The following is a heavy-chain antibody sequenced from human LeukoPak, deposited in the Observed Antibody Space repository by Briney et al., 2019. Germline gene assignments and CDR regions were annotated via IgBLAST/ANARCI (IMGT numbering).Heavy chain of an antibody. Sequence: GGSLRLSSAASGFTFRSYSMSRVRQAPGKGLEWVSSISSSSSYIYYADSVKGRFTISRDNAKKSLYLQMNSLRAEDTAVYYCARATDNSRLVVVILGYGGQGTLVTVSS. J-gene: IGHJ4*02. D-gene: IGHD3-22*01. V-gene: IGHV3-21*01. CDR1: GFTFRSYS. CDR2: ISSSSSYI. CDR3: ARATDNSRLVVVILGY.